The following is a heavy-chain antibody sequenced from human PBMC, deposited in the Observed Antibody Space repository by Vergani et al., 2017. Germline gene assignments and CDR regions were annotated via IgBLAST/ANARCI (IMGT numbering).Heavy chain of an antibody. CDR1: DSSIMTNPY. V-gene: IGHV4-38-2*01. CDR3: ARHRGSGDFFPSSYFYGMDV. J-gene: IGHJ6*02. CDR2: IHHSGDT. D-gene: IGHD3-10*01. Sequence: QLQLQESGPRLVKPSETLTLTCDVSDSSIMTNPYWGWFRQSPGKGLEWIGCIHHSGDTHYNSSLKSRVSISIVSSSKFSLSLTSVTAADTAIYYCARHRGSGDFFPSSYFYGMDVWGHGTTVTVSS.